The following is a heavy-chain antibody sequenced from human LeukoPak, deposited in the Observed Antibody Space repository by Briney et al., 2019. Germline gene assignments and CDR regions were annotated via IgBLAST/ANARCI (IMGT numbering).Heavy chain of an antibody. CDR1: GGSISSYY. J-gene: IGHJ6*03. CDR2: IYTSGST. CDR3: ARHITGADYSNYVDPYYYYFMDV. V-gene: IGHV4-4*09. D-gene: IGHD4-11*01. Sequence: SETLSLTCTVSGGSISSYYWSWIRQSPGKGLEWIGYIYTSGSTNYNPSLKSRVTISVDTSKNQFSLKLSSVTAADTAVYYCARHITGADYSNYVDPYYYYFMDVWGKGTTVTVSS.